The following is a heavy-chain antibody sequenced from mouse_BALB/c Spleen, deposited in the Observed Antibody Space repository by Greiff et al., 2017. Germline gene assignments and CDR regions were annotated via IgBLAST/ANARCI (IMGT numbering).Heavy chain of an antibody. D-gene: IGHD1-1*01. V-gene: IGHV3-2*02. J-gene: IGHJ3*01. CDR1: GYSITSDYA. CDR2: ISYSGST. CDR3: ATGDYYGSIPFAY. Sequence: VQLQQSGPGLVKPSQSLSLTCTVTGYSITSDYAWNWIRQFPGNKLEWMGYISYSGSTSYNPSLKSRISITRDTSKNQFFLQLNSVTTEDTATYYCATGDYYGSIPFAYWGQGTLVTVSA.